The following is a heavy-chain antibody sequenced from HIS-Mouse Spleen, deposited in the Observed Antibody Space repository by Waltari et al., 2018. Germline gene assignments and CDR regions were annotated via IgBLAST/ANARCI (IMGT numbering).Heavy chain of an antibody. CDR2: IDWDDDK. Sequence: QVTLRESGPVLVKPTQTLTLICTFPGFSLSTSGMCVSWIRQPPGKALEWLARIDWDDDKYYSTSLKTRLTISRDTSKNQVVLPMTNMDPLDTATYYCARIAEGYTSGWYAFDYWGQGTLVTVSS. V-gene: IGHV2-70*15. CDR3: ARIAEGYTSGWYAFDY. D-gene: IGHD6-19*01. CDR1: GFSLSTSGMC. J-gene: IGHJ4*02.